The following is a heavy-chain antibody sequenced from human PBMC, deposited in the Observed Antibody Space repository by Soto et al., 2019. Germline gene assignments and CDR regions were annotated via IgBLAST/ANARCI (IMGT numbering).Heavy chain of an antibody. CDR2: IIPIFPTP. CDR3: ALDKVRLQTGVNYYYGLDV. D-gene: IGHD5-12*01. CDR1: GGTFSNSA. V-gene: IGHV1-69*12. J-gene: IGHJ6*02. Sequence: QVQLAQSGAEVKKPGSSVTVSCKASGGTFSNSAISWVRQAPGQGLEWMGGIIPIFPTPDYAQKLQGRVTYSVDESTHTAHMELSSLGSEDTAVYYFALDKVRLQTGVNYYYGLDVWGQGTTVNVPS.